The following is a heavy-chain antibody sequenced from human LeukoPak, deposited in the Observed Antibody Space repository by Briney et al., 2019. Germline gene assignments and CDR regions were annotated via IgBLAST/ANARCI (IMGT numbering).Heavy chain of an antibody. CDR1: GPIVSTNY. V-gene: IGHV3-53*01. CDR3: VREDLGVDY. Sequence: GGSLRLSCAVSGPIVSTNYMSWVRQAPGKGLEWISILYVNENRYYADSVKGRFIVSRDTSKNTLYLQMNSLRAEDTAMYYCVREDLGVDYWGQGTLVTVSS. D-gene: IGHD1-26*01. CDR2: LYVNENR. J-gene: IGHJ4*02.